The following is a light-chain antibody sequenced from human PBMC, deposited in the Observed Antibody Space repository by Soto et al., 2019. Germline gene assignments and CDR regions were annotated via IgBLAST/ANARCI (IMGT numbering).Light chain of an antibody. CDR3: TSYAGGNNV. J-gene: IGLJ1*01. Sequence: QSALTQPPSASGSPGQSVTISCTGTSSDVGGYNNASWYQQHQGKVPKLMVYEVNKRPSGVPDRFSGSKSGNTASLTVSGLQAEDEADYYCTSYAGGNNVFGTGTKLTVL. CDR1: SSDVGGYNN. V-gene: IGLV2-8*01. CDR2: EVN.